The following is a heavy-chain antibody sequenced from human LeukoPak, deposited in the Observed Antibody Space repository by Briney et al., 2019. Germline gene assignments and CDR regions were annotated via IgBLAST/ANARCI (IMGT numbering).Heavy chain of an antibody. V-gene: IGHV5-51*01. J-gene: IGHJ4*02. CDR3: ARELDSSSSGAYYFDY. CDR2: IYPGDSDT. Sequence: AGESLKISCKGSGYSFTSYWIGWVRQMPGKGLEWMGIIYPGDSDTRYSPSFQGQVTISADKSISTAYLQWSSLKASDTAMYYCARELDSSSSGAYYFDYWGQGTLVTVSS. D-gene: IGHD6-6*01. CDR1: GYSFTSYW.